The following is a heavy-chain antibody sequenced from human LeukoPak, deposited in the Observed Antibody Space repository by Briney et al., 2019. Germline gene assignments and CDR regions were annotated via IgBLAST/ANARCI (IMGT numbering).Heavy chain of an antibody. V-gene: IGHV4-59*11. CDR1: GGSISSHY. Sequence: SETLSLTCTVSGGSISSHYGGWIRQPPGKGLEWIGYIYYSGSTNYNPSLKSRVTISVDTSKNQFSLKLSSVTAADTAVYYCARDAIRDGYKHWGQGTLVTVSS. CDR2: IYYSGST. J-gene: IGHJ4*02. D-gene: IGHD5-24*01. CDR3: ARDAIRDGYKH.